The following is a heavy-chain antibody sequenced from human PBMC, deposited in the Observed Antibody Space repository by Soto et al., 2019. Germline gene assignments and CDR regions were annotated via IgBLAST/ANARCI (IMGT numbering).Heavy chain of an antibody. D-gene: IGHD6-6*01. CDR1: GGSISSYY. Sequence: SETLSLTCTVSGGSISSYYWSWIRQPPGKGLEWIGYIYYSGSTNYNPSLKSRVTISVDTSKNQFSLKLSSVTAADTAVYYCARHSKSGRSSSAKGNFDYWGQGTLVTVSS. CDR3: ARHSKSGRSSSAKGNFDY. V-gene: IGHV4-59*08. CDR2: IYYSGST. J-gene: IGHJ4*02.